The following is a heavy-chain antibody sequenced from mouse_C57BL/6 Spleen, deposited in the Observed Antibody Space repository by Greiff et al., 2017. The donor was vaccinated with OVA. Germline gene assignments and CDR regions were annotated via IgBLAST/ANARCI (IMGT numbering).Heavy chain of an antibody. Sequence: EVQRVDSGGGLVQPKGSLKLSCAASGFTFTTYAMHWVRQAPGKGLEWVARISSKSSNYATYYADTVKDRFTISRDDSQSMLYLKMNNLKTEDTAMYYWVREGGYYGSSSFAYWGQGTLVTVSA. CDR3: VREGGYYGSSSFAY. D-gene: IGHD1-1*01. J-gene: IGHJ3*01. CDR2: ISSKSSNYAT. V-gene: IGHV10-3*01. CDR1: GFTFTTYA.